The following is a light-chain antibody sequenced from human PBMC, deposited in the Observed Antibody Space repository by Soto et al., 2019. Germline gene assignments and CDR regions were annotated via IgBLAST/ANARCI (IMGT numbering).Light chain of an antibody. V-gene: IGKV3-15*01. J-gene: IGKJ4*01. CDR2: GAS. Sequence: EIAVTQSPATLSVSPGERATLSCRTSQSVSSDLAWYQHKPGQAPRLLIYGASTRATGVPARFSGSGSGTEFTLTISSLQFEDFAVYYCQQYIKWPRLTFGGGTKV. CDR1: QSVSSD. CDR3: QQYIKWPRLT.